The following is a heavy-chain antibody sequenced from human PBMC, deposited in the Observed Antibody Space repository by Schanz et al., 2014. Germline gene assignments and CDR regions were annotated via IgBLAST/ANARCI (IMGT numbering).Heavy chain of an antibody. D-gene: IGHD3-3*01. CDR2: IFHTGST. CDR3: ATVGGDFWSGKGYYGLHRDV. Sequence: QVQLQESGPGLLKPSGTLSLTCAVSGASISSNNWWTWVRQSPGKGLDWIGEIFHTGSTKYNPSLKSRVTVAVGKPKNQFALKLSAVTAADTAVYYCATVGGDFWSGKGYYGLHRDVWGGGTTVTVSS. V-gene: IGHV4-4*02. CDR1: GASISSNNW. J-gene: IGHJ6*03.